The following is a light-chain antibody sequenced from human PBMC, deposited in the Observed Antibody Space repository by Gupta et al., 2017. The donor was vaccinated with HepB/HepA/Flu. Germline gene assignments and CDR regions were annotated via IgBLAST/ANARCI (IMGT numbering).Light chain of an antibody. Sequence: EIVLTQSPGTLSLSPGERATLSCRASQSVSSYYLAWYQHKPGQAPRLLIYGASSRATGITDRFSGSGAGTDFTLTSSRLEPDDSAIYYCQQDGSPWTFGQGTXVEIK. CDR1: QSVSSYY. CDR2: GAS. CDR3: QQDGSPWT. J-gene: IGKJ1*01. V-gene: IGKV3-20*01.